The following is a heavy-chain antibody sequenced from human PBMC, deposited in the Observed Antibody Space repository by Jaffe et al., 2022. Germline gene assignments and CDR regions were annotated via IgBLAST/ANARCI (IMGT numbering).Heavy chain of an antibody. Sequence: EVQVLESGGGLVQPGGSLRLSCAASGFTFSSYGMSWVRQAPGKGLEWVSAISGSGGGTYYSDSVKGRFTISRDNSKNTLYLQMNSLRAEDTAVYYCAKELYRGTIFARSFDYWGQGTLVTVSS. V-gene: IGHV3-23*01. CDR3: AKELYRGTIFARSFDY. CDR2: ISGSGGGT. D-gene: IGHD3-3*01. CDR1: GFTFSSYG. J-gene: IGHJ4*02.